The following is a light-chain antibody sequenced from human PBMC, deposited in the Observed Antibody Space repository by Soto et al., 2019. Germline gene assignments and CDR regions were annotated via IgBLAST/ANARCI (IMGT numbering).Light chain of an antibody. J-gene: IGKJ3*01. CDR2: GAS. CDR3: QEYGRSPPEFT. CDR1: QTISSNY. V-gene: IGKV3-20*01. Sequence: EIVLTQSPGTLSLSAGERATLSCRASQTISSNYLAWYQQKPGKAPRLLIFGASYRATGIPDRFSGSGSGTDFTLTISRLEAEDFAVYYCQEYGRSPPEFTFGPGTKVDIK.